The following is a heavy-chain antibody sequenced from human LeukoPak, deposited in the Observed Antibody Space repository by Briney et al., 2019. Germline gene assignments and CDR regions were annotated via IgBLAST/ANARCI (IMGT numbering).Heavy chain of an antibody. V-gene: IGHV3-74*01. CDR3: ARGGITIFGVVSYMDV. Sequence: PGGSLRLSCAASGFTFSSYWMHWVRQAPGKGLVWVSRINSDGSRTSYADSVKGRFTISRDNAKNSLYLQMNSLRAEDTALYYCARGGITIFGVVSYMDVWGKGTTVTVSS. J-gene: IGHJ6*03. D-gene: IGHD3-3*01. CDR1: GFTFSSYW. CDR2: INSDGSRT.